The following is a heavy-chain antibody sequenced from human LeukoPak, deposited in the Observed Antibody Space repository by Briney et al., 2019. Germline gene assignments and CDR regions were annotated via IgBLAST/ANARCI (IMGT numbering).Heavy chain of an antibody. CDR2: ISSSSSYI. CDR3: ARDIAVAGTDDY. Sequence: GGSLRLSCTASGFTFGDYAMSWFRQAPGKGLEWVSSISSSSSYIYYADSVKGRFTISRDNAKNSLYLQMNSLRAEDTAVYYCARDIAVAGTDDYWGQGTLVTVSS. D-gene: IGHD6-19*01. J-gene: IGHJ4*02. V-gene: IGHV3-21*01. CDR1: GFTFGDYA.